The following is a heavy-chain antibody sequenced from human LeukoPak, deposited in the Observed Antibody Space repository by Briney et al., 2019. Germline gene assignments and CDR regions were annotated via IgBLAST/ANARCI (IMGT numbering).Heavy chain of an antibody. CDR2: IYYSGST. V-gene: IGHV4-39*07. J-gene: IGHJ3*02. CDR1: GGSISSSSNY. Sequence: SETLSLTCTVSGGSISSSSNYWGWIRQPPGKGLEWIGSIYYSGSTYYNPSLKSRVTISVDTSKNQFSLKLSSVTAADTAVYYCARPTIVVVPAAMEPHDAFDIWGQGTMVTVSS. CDR3: ARPTIVVVPAAMEPHDAFDI. D-gene: IGHD2-2*01.